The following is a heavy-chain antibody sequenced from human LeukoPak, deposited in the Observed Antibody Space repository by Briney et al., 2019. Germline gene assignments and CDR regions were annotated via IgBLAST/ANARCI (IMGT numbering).Heavy chain of an antibody. V-gene: IGHV3-30*04. CDR1: GFTFSSYA. J-gene: IGHJ6*04. CDR3: ARDPSYCSSTSCLKYYYYGMDV. D-gene: IGHD2-2*01. Sequence: GGSLRLSCAASGFTFSSYAMHWVRQAPGKGLEWVAVISYDGSNKYYAHSVKGRFTISRDNSKNTLYLQMNSLRAEDTAVYYCARDPSYCSSTSCLKYYYYGMDVWGKGTTVTVSS. CDR2: ISYDGSNK.